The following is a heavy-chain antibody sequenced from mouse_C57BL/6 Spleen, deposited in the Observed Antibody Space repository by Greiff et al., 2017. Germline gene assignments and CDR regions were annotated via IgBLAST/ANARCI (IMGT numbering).Heavy chain of an antibody. D-gene: IGHD2-4*01. Sequence: VQLQQSGPELVKPGASVKIPCKASGYTFTDYNMDWVKQSHGKSLEWIGDINPNNGGTIYNQKFKGKATLTVDKSSSTAYMELRSLTSEDTAVYYCARWDDYDGEFAYWGQGTLVTVSA. CDR2: INPNNGGT. CDR3: ARWDDYDGEFAY. V-gene: IGHV1-18*01. J-gene: IGHJ3*01. CDR1: GYTFTDYN.